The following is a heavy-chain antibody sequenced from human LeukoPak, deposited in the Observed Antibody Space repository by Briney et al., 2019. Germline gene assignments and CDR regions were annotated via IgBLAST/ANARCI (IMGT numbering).Heavy chain of an antibody. V-gene: IGHV3-23*01. Sequence: GGSLRLSCAASDFSFTTYAMSWVRQAPGKGLEWVSSISGGDPTTYYADSVKGRFTISRDNSKNTLYLQMNSLRAEDTAVYYCAKDRASSPLLSWYFDYWGQGTLVTVSS. CDR3: AKDRASSPLLSWYFDY. J-gene: IGHJ4*02. D-gene: IGHD2-15*01. CDR1: DFSFTTYA. CDR2: ISGGDPTT.